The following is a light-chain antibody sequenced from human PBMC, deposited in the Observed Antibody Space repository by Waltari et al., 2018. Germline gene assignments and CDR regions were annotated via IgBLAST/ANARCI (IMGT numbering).Light chain of an antibody. Sequence: QSALTQPASVSGSPGQSITISCYGTDSDVGVYDFVSWYQQHPGKAPHLIIYEVSNRPSGISNRFSASKSGNTASLTISGLQAEDEADYYCSSYTTSSAPGVFGTGTRVTVL. CDR1: DSDVGVYDF. J-gene: IGLJ1*01. V-gene: IGLV2-14*01. CDR3: SSYTTSSAPGV. CDR2: EVS.